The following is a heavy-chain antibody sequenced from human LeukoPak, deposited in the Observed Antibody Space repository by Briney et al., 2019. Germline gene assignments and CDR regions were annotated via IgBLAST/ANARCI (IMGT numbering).Heavy chain of an antibody. CDR1: GFTFSSYG. V-gene: IGHV3-23*01. CDR3: AKGVRFLEWLLDY. D-gene: IGHD3-3*01. Sequence: LPGGSLRLSCAASGFTFSSYGMSWVRQAPGKGLEWVSAISGSGGSTYYADSVKGRFTISRDNSKNTLYLQMNSLRAEDTAVYYCAKGVRFLEWLLDYWGQGTLVTVSS. J-gene: IGHJ4*02. CDR2: ISGSGGST.